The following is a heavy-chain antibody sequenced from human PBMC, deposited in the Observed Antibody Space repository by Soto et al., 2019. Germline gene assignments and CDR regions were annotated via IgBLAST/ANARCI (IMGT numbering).Heavy chain of an antibody. CDR2: IYYSGST. Sequence: QVKLQESGPGLVKPSETLSLTCTVTGGSISSYYWSWIRQPPGKGMERIAYIYYSGSTNYHPCLKCRGTISVDTSKNRFSPELGSAIAAGTAEYYCARQLGYHSPLQFDYWGQGSLVTVSS. V-gene: IGHV4-59*08. J-gene: IGHJ4*02. CDR1: GGSISSYY. D-gene: IGHD5-18*01. CDR3: ARQLGYHSPLQFDY.